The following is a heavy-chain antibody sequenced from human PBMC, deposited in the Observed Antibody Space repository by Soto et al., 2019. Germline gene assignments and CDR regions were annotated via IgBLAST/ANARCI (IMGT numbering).Heavy chain of an antibody. D-gene: IGHD1-20*01. CDR2: IYSGGST. V-gene: IGHV3-53*04. Sequence: EVQLVESGGGLVQPGGSLRLSCAASGFTVSSNYMSWVLQAPGKGLEWVSVIYSGGSTYYADSVKGRFPISRHNSKNPLYLQMNSLRAEDTAVYYCATGITGTSAFDYWGQGTLVTVSS. J-gene: IGHJ4*02. CDR1: GFTVSSNY. CDR3: ATGITGTSAFDY.